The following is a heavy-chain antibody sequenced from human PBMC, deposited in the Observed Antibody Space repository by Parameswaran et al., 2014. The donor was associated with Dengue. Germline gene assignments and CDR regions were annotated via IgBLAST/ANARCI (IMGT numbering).Heavy chain of an antibody. Sequence: WVRQAPGQGLEWMGRIIPILGIANYAQKFQGRVTITADKSTSTAYMELSSLRSEDTAAYYCARGRRDSSGYYYGDYWGQGTLVTVSS. V-gene: IGHV1-69*04. D-gene: IGHD3-22*01. J-gene: IGHJ4*02. CDR3: ARGRRDSSGYYYGDY. CDR2: IIPILGIA.